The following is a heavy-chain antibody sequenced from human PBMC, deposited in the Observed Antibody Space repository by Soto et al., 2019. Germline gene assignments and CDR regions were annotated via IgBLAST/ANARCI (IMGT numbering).Heavy chain of an antibody. V-gene: IGHV3-13*01. CDR1: GFTFSSYD. Sequence: VQLVESGGGLVQPGGSLRLSCAASGFTFSSYDMHWVRQATGKGLEWVSAIGTAGDTYYPGSVKGRFTISRENAKNSLYLQMNSLRAGDTAVYYCARGGSYYDILTGYWAGAFDIWGQGTMVTVSS. CDR3: ARGGSYYDILTGYWAGAFDI. CDR2: IGTAGDT. D-gene: IGHD3-9*01. J-gene: IGHJ3*02.